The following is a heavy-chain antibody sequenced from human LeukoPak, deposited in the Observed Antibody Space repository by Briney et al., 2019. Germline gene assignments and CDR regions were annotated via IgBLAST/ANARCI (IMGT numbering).Heavy chain of an antibody. D-gene: IGHD6-19*01. CDR2: ISWNSGSI. CDR3: AKALGAHLLEWLVED. Sequence: GGSLRLSCAASGFTFDDYAMHWVRQAPGKGLEWVSGISWNSGSIGYADSVKGRFTISRDNAKNSLYLQMNSLRAEDTALYYCAKALGAHLLEWLVEDWGQGTLVTVSS. J-gene: IGHJ4*02. CDR1: GFTFDDYA. V-gene: IGHV3-9*01.